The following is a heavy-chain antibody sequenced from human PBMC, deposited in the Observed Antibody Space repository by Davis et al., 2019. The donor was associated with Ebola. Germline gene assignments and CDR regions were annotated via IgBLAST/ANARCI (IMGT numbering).Heavy chain of an antibody. CDR1: GFTFSNYP. CDR2: IRTNSEGTT. D-gene: IGHD6-19*01. V-gene: IGHV3-48*01. J-gene: IGHJ2*01. Sequence: GESLKISCAASGFTFSNYPMNWVRQAPGKGLEWISNIRTNSEGTTKHAESVKGRFTISREDATSSLYLQMNSLRAEDTAVFHCAKDTASGWSTGYFDLWGRGTLVTVSS. CDR3: AKDTASGWSTGYFDL.